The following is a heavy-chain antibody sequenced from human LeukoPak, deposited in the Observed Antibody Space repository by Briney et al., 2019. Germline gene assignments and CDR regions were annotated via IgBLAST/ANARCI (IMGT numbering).Heavy chain of an antibody. CDR2: IIPILGIA. J-gene: IGHJ5*02. V-gene: IGHV1-69*04. D-gene: IGHD3-10*01. CDR1: GGTFSSCA. CDR3: ATPSGSYGVGDWFDP. Sequence: GASVKVSCKASGGTFSSCAISWVRQAPGQGLEWMGRIIPILGIANYAQKFQGRVTITADKSTSTAYMELSSLRSEDTAVYYCATPSGSYGVGDWFDPWGQGTLVTVSS.